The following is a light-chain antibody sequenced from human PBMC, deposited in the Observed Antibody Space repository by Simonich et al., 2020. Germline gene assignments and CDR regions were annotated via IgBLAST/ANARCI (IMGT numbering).Light chain of an antibody. CDR3: SSYTSSSTFVV. CDR1: SSDVGGYNY. CDR2: DVS. Sequence: QSALTQPASVSGSPGQAITISCTGTSSDVGGYNYVSWYQQHPGKAPKLMIYDVSKRPSGVSHRFSGSKSGYTASLTISGLQAEDEADYYCSSYTSSSTFVVFGGGTKLTVL. V-gene: IGLV2-14*01. J-gene: IGLJ2*01.